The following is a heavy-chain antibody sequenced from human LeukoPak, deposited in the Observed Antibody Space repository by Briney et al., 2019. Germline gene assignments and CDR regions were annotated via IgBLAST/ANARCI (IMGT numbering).Heavy chain of an antibody. CDR1: GGSISTTSHY. CDR2: FYYSGST. Sequence: SETLSLTCTVSGGSISTTSHYWGWIRQPPGKGLEWIGSFYYSGSTYYNPSLKSRVTISVDTSKNQFSLKLTSVTAADTAVYYCARQYYYGSGSYYELVRGGMDVWGQGTTVTVSS. CDR3: ARQYYYGSGSYYELVRGGMDV. D-gene: IGHD3-10*01. J-gene: IGHJ6*02. V-gene: IGHV4-39*01.